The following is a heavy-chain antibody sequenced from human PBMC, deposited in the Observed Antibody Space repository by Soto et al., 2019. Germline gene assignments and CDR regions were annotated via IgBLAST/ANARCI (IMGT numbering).Heavy chain of an antibody. CDR2: ISAYNGNT. J-gene: IGHJ6*02. Sequence: ASVKVSCKASGYTFTSYGISWVRQAPGQGLEWMGWISAYNGNTNYAQKLQGRVTMTTDTSTSTAYMELRSLRSDDTAVYYCARVPDFWSGYNYYYGMDVWGQGTTVTV. D-gene: IGHD3-3*01. CDR3: ARVPDFWSGYNYYYGMDV. CDR1: GYTFTSYG. V-gene: IGHV1-18*01.